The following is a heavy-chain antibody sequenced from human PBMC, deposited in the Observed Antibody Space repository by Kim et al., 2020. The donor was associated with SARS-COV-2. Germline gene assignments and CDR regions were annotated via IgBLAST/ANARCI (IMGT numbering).Heavy chain of an antibody. CDR1: GFTFSSYS. CDR2: ISSSSSTI. V-gene: IGHV3-48*02. D-gene: IGHD3-10*01. J-gene: IGHJ6*02. CDR3: ARADYYGSGSDYYYGMDV. Sequence: GGSLRLSCAASGFTFSSYSMNWVRQAPGKGLEWVSYISSSSSTIYYADSVKGRFTISRDNAKNSLYLQMNSLRDEDTAVYYCARADYYGSGSDYYYGMDVWGQGTTVTVSS.